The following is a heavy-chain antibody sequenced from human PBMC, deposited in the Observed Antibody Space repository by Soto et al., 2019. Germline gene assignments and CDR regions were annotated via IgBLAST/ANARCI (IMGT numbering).Heavy chain of an antibody. D-gene: IGHD4-17*01. CDR1: GGSISSYY. Sequence: SETLSLTCTVSGGSISSYYWSWIRQPPGKGLEWIGYIYYSGSTNYNPSLKSRVTISVDTSKNQFSLKLSSVTAADTAVYYCARDNLEAYGDIGFDYWGQGTLVTVSS. V-gene: IGHV4-59*01. CDR3: ARDNLEAYGDIGFDY. J-gene: IGHJ4*02. CDR2: IYYSGST.